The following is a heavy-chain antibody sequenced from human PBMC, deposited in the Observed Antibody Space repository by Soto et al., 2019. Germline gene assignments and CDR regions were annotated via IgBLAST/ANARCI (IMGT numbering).Heavy chain of an antibody. D-gene: IGHD3-10*01. J-gene: IGHJ4*02. CDR3: ARVTGDYYGSGPLDY. CDR2: ISTSSSYI. CDR1: ESSLTQYI. V-gene: IGHV3-21*01. Sequence: GPLIPSLSASESSLTQYIIQWVRPTPAKGLECVSSISTSSSYIHYADSVKGRFTISRDNAKNSLFLQMNSLRVEDTAVYYCARVTGDYYGSGPLDYWGQGTLVTVSS.